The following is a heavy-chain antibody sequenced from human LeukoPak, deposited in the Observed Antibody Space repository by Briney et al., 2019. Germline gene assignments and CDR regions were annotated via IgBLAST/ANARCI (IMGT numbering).Heavy chain of an antibody. Sequence: GGSLRLSCAASGFTFSSYALSWVRQAPGKGLEWLSAISGSGGSTYYADSVKGRFTISRDNFKNTFDLQMIILGAEDTAVYYCAKATGYDSSGYYYFFDYWGQGTLVTVSS. D-gene: IGHD3-22*01. V-gene: IGHV3-23*01. CDR2: ISGSGGST. CDR3: AKATGYDSSGYYYFFDY. J-gene: IGHJ4*02. CDR1: GFTFSSYA.